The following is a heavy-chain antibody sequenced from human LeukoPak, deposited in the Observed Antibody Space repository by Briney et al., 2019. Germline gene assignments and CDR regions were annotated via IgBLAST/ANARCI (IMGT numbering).Heavy chain of an antibody. CDR2: MNPNSGNT. V-gene: IGHV1-8*01. J-gene: IGHJ5*02. CDR1: GYTFTSYD. CDR3: AREVVPAAIRWYNWFDP. D-gene: IGHD2-2*01. Sequence: ASVKVSCKASGYTFTSYDINWVRQATGQGLEWMGWMNPNSGNTGYAQKFQGRVTMTRNTSISTAYMELSSLRSEDTAVYYCAREVVPAAIRWYNWFDPWGQGTLVTVSS.